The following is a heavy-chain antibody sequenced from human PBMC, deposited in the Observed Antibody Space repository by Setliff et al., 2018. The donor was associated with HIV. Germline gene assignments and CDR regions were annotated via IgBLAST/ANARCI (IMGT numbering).Heavy chain of an antibody. J-gene: IGHJ4*02. D-gene: IGHD4-17*01. V-gene: IGHV3-73*01. Sequence: GGSLRLSCAASGFTFSDSAIHWVRQASGKGLEWIGRFRSKANSYATVHATSVRGRFTISRDASENSLYLQMNSLKTEDTAVYYCARGPGSGDYSYYFDYWGQGTLVTVSS. CDR1: GFTFSDSA. CDR2: FRSKANSYAT. CDR3: ARGPGSGDYSYYFDY.